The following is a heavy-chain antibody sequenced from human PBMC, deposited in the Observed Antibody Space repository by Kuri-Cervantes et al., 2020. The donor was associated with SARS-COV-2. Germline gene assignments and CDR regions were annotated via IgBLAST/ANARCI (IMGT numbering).Heavy chain of an antibody. J-gene: IGHJ4*02. V-gene: IGHV1-8*02. Sequence: ASVKVSCKASGYTFTSYDINWVRQATGQGLEWMGWMNPNSGITSYAQKFQGRVTMTRDTSTSTVYMELSSLTSEDTAIYYCYCAPKEGFDSWGQGTLVTVSS. CDR2: MNPNSGIT. D-gene: IGHD2-21*01. CDR1: GYTFTSYD. CDR3: YCAPKEGFDS.